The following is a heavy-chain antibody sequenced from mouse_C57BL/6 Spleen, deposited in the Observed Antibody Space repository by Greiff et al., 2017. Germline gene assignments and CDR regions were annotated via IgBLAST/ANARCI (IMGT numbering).Heavy chain of an antibody. CDR3: AHYYGSSYGYFDY. V-gene: IGHV1-26*01. Sequence: EVQLQQSGPELVKPGASVKISCKASGYTFTDYYMNWVKQSHGKSLEWIGDINPNNGGTSYNQKFKGKATLTVDKSSSTAYMELRSLTSEDSAVYYCAHYYGSSYGYFDYWGQGTTLTVSS. D-gene: IGHD1-1*01. CDR2: INPNNGGT. CDR1: GYTFTDYY. J-gene: IGHJ2*01.